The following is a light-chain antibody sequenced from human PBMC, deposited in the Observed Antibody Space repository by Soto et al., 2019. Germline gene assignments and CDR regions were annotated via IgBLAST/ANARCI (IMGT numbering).Light chain of an antibody. J-gene: IGKJ1*01. Sequence: DIQMTQSPSTLSASVGDRATITCRASQRIATWLAWYQHQPGSAPKLLIYGASTLQSGVPSRFSGSGSGAEFTLTIDNLQPEDFATYYCQQYHLYWTFGPGTKVDIK. CDR1: QRIATW. CDR2: GAS. CDR3: QQYHLYWT. V-gene: IGKV1-5*01.